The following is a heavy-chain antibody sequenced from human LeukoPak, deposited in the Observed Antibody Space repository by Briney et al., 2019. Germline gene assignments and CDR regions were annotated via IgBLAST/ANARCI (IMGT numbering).Heavy chain of an antibody. CDR3: AINGGGDSGYGNFDY. V-gene: IGHV3-9*01. Sequence: GGSLRLSCAVSGFTFDDYAMHWVRQVPGKVLEWVSGINWNSDSIGYADSVKGRFTTSRDNAKNSLYLQMNSLRAEDTAFYYCAINGGGDSGYGNFDYWGQGTLVTVSS. J-gene: IGHJ4*02. CDR2: INWNSDSI. CDR1: GFTFDDYA. D-gene: IGHD5-12*01.